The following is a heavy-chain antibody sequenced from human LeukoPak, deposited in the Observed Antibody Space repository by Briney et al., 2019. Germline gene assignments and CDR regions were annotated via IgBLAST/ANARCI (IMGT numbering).Heavy chain of an antibody. CDR2: ISSISRTI. V-gene: IGHV3-48*04. CDR1: GFNFTRYN. D-gene: IGHD3-10*01. J-gene: IGHJ4*02. CDR3: AKGWGELLPHNFDY. Sequence: GGSLRLSCAASGFNFTRYNMNWVRQAPGKGLEHISYISSISRTIDNADSVKGRFTISRDNAKNSLYLQMNSLRAEDTALYYCAKGWGELLPHNFDYWGQGTLVTVSS.